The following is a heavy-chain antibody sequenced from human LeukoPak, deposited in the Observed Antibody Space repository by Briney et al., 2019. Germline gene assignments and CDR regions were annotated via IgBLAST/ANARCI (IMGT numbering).Heavy chain of an antibody. CDR3: ARVQGGLNYYYMDV. CDR1: GGSVSSYY. V-gene: IGHV4-59*02. CDR2: IYYSGST. D-gene: IGHD3-16*01. Sequence: SETLSLTCTVSGGSVSSYYWNWIRQPPGKGLEWIGYIYYSGSTNYNPSLKSRVTISVDTSKSHFSLKLSSVTAADTAVYYCARVQGGLNYYYMDVWGKGTTVTVSS. J-gene: IGHJ6*03.